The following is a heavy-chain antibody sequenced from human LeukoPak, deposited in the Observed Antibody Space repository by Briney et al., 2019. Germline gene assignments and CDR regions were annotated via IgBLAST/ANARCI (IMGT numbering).Heavy chain of an antibody. CDR1: GGSVSSRSYS. D-gene: IGHD3-9*01. CDR3: ARGFYDVLTGYPYYFDY. Sequence: SETLSLTCTVSGGSVSSRSYSWSWIRQPPGKGLEWIGYIYYSGSTNYSPSLKSRVTISVGTSKNQFSLKLSSVTAADTAVFYCARGFYDVLTGYPYYFDYWGQGILVTVSS. J-gene: IGHJ4*02. CDR2: IYYSGST. V-gene: IGHV4-61*01.